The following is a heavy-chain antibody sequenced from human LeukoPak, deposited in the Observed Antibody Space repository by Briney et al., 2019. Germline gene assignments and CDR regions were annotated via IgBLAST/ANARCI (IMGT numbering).Heavy chain of an antibody. V-gene: IGHV1-46*01. CDR1: GYTFTSYY. CDR2: INPSGGST. D-gene: IGHD1-26*01. Sequence: ASVKVSCKASGYTFTSYYMHWVRQAPGQGLEWMGIINPSGGSTSYAQKFQGRATMTRDMSTSTVYMELSSLRSEDTAVYYCAPTVGATGAFDIWGQGTMVTVSS. J-gene: IGHJ3*02. CDR3: APTVGATGAFDI.